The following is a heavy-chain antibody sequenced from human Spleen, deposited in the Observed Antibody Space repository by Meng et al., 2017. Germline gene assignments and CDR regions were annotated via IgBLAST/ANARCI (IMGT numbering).Heavy chain of an antibody. Sequence: QWQLKESGPGLVQASGTRSLTCAVSVGSISSNNWWSWVRQPPGKGLEWIGEIYHSGNTTYNPSLKSRVTISVDKSKNQFSLKLSSVTAADTAVYYCATVGMGLDSWGQGILVTVSS. V-gene: IGHV4-4*02. CDR2: IYHSGNT. CDR3: ATVGMGLDS. D-gene: IGHD7-27*01. CDR1: VGSISSNNW. J-gene: IGHJ4*02.